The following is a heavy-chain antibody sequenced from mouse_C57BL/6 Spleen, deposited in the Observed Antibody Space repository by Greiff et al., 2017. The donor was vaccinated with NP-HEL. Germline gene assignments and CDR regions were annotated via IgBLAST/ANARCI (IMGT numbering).Heavy chain of an antibody. D-gene: IGHD3-2*02. V-gene: IGHV5-6*02. CDR2: ISSGGSYT. J-gene: IGHJ4*01. Sequence: DVMLVESGGDLVKPGGSLKLSCAASGFTFSSYGMSWVRQTPDKRLEWVATISSGGSYTYYPDSVKGRFTISRDNAKNTLYLQMSSLKSEDTAMYYCARLSSGYQGYYAMDYWGQGTSVTVSS. CDR1: GFTFSSYG. CDR3: ARLSSGYQGYYAMDY.